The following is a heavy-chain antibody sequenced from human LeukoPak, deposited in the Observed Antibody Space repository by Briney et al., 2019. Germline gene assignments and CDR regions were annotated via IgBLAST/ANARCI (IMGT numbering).Heavy chain of an antibody. V-gene: IGHV3-48*03. CDR1: GFTFSSYA. Sequence: GGSLRLSCAASGFTFSSYAMSWVRQGPGKGLEWVSYISSSVSTKYYADSVKGRFTISRDNAKKSLYLQMNSLRAEDTAVYYCARGWGEGGQGTLVTVSS. J-gene: IGHJ4*02. D-gene: IGHD3-10*01. CDR3: ARGWGE. CDR2: ISSSVSTK.